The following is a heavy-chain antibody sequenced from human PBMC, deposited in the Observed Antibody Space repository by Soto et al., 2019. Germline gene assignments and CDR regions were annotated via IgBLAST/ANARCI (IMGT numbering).Heavy chain of an antibody. V-gene: IGHV3-23*01. Sequence: LRLSCAASGFTFSSDAMSWVRQAPGKGLEWVSAISGSGGSTYYADSVKGRFTITRDNSKNTLYLQMNRLRAEDTAVYYCAKDLLGVDYYDSRGPFDYWGQGTLVTVSS. CDR1: GFTFSSDA. D-gene: IGHD3-22*01. J-gene: IGHJ4*02. CDR2: ISGSGGST. CDR3: AKDLLGVDYYDSRGPFDY.